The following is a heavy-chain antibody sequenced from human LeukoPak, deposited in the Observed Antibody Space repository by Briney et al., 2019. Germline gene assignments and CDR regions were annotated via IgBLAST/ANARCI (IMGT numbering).Heavy chain of an antibody. CDR1: GGSISTYY. CDR2: IYTSGTT. Sequence: PSETLSLTCTVSGGSISTYYWSWIRQPAGKGLEWIGRIYTSGTTYYNPSLKSRVTMSVDTSKNQFSLKLSSVTAADTAVYYCARVRYSDSSVLTRKRSYYFDYWGQGTLVTVSS. J-gene: IGHJ4*02. D-gene: IGHD3-22*01. V-gene: IGHV4-4*07. CDR3: ARVRYSDSSVLTRKRSYYFDY.